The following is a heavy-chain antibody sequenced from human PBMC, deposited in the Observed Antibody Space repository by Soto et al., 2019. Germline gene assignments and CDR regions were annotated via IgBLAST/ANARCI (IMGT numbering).Heavy chain of an antibody. CDR2: ISSSGSTI. D-gene: IGHD5-12*01. Sequence: GGSLRLSCAASGFTFSDYYMSWIRQAPGKGLEWVSYISSSGSTIYYADSVKGRFTISRDNAKNSLYLQMNSLRAEDTAVYYCASADIVATTPLDYWGQGTLVTVSS. CDR1: GFTFSDYY. V-gene: IGHV3-11*01. CDR3: ASADIVATTPLDY. J-gene: IGHJ4*02.